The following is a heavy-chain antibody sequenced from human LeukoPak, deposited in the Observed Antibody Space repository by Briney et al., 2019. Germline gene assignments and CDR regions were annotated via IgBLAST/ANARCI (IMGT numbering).Heavy chain of an antibody. D-gene: IGHD6-13*01. Sequence: GASVKVSCKASGYTFTSYAMNWVRQAPGQGLAWMGWINTNTGNPTYAQGFTGRFVFSLDTSVSTAYLQISSLKAEDTAVYYCARDQRVYSSSWSFDYWGQGTLVTVSS. CDR1: GYTFTSYA. V-gene: IGHV7-4-1*02. CDR3: ARDQRVYSSSWSFDY. CDR2: INTNTGNP. J-gene: IGHJ4*02.